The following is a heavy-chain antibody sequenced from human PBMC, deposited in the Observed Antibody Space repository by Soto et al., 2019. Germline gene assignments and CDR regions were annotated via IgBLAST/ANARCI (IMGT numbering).Heavy chain of an antibody. V-gene: IGHV4-34*01. D-gene: IGHD2-2*01. CDR2: INHSGST. Sequence: QVQLQQWGAGLLKPSETLSLTCAVYGGSFSGYYWSWIRQPPGKGLEWIGEINHSGSTNYNPSLKSRVTISVDTSKNQFSLKLSSVTAADTAVHYCAIGGVVVVPAAALHWFDPWGQGTLVTVSS. J-gene: IGHJ5*02. CDR3: AIGGVVVVPAAALHWFDP. CDR1: GGSFSGYY.